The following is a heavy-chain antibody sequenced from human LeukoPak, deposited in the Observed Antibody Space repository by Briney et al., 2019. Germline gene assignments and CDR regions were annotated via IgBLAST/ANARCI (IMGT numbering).Heavy chain of an antibody. V-gene: IGHV1-24*01. J-gene: IGHJ4*02. Sequence: ASVKVSCKVSGYTLTELSMHWVRQAPGKGLEWMGGFDPEDGETIYAQKFQGRVTMTEDTSTDTAYMELSSLRSGDTAVYYCAAFPSSSWYYYFDYWGQGTLVTVSS. CDR1: GYTLTELS. CDR3: AAFPSSSWYYYFDY. D-gene: IGHD6-13*01. CDR2: FDPEDGET.